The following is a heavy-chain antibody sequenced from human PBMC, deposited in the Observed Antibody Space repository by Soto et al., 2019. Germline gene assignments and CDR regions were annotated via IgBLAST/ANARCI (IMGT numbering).Heavy chain of an antibody. Sequence: QLQLQESGPGLVKPSETLSLTCTVSGGSISSSSYYWGWIRQPPGKGLEWIGSIYYSGGTYYNPSLKSRVTISVDTSKNQFSLKLSSVTAADTAVYYCASSSSGWFDAFDIWGQGTMVTVSS. CDR2: IYYSGGT. CDR1: GGSISSSSYY. CDR3: ASSSSGWFDAFDI. V-gene: IGHV4-39*01. J-gene: IGHJ3*02. D-gene: IGHD6-19*01.